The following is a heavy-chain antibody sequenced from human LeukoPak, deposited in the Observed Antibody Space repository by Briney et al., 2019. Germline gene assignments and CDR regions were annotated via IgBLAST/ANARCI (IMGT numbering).Heavy chain of an antibody. CDR1: GGTFSSYA. J-gene: IGHJ4*02. V-gene: IGHV1-69*01. D-gene: IGHD2-2*02. CDR2: IIPIFGTA. CDR3: ARYCSSTSCYNGDY. Sequence: GSSVKVSCKASGGTFSSYAISWVRQAPGQGLEWMGGIIPIFGTANYAQKFQCRVTITADESTSTAYMELSSLRSEDTAVYYCARYCSSTSCYNGDYWGRRTLVTVSS.